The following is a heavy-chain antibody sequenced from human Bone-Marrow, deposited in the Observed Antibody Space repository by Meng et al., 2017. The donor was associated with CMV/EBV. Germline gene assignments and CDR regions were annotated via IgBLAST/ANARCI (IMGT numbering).Heavy chain of an antibody. CDR3: ARDQNGYDLFDY. V-gene: IGHV3-53*01. J-gene: IGHJ4*02. D-gene: IGHD5-12*01. CDR2: IYASGTA. Sequence: GESLKISCAASGFTVSSSYMNWVRQAPGKGPEWVSIIYASGTAYYADSVKGRFTISRDNLKNTLYLQMDSLRAEDTAVYYCARDQNGYDLFDYWGQGTLVSVSS. CDR1: GFTVSSSY.